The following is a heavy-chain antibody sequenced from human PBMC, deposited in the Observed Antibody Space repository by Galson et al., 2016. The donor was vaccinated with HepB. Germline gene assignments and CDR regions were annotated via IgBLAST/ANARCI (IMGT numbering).Heavy chain of an antibody. CDR2: IRYDGSNK. D-gene: IGHD1-26*01. J-gene: IGHJ4*02. CDR1: GFNFRTHG. V-gene: IGHV3-30*02. CDR3: AKAVGGSSVSLPDY. Sequence: SLRLSCAASGFNFRTHGMHWVRQAPGKGLEWVADIRYDGSNKNYGGFVKGRFTISRENSYNTLYLQMKSLRPDDTAVYYCAKAVGGSSVSLPDYWGQGALVTVSS.